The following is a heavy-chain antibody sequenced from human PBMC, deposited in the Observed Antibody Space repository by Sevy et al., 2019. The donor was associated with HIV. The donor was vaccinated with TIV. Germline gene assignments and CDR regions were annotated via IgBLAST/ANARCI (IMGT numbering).Heavy chain of an antibody. J-gene: IGHJ4*02. Sequence: SETLSLTCTVSGDSISSGDYYWSWIRQPPGKGLEWIGYIYYSGSTNYNPSLRSRVTISVDTSKNQFSRKLSSVTAADTAVYYCARAQYYYDRSGNYVLPRYYFDYWGQGALVTVSS. CDR2: IYYSGST. D-gene: IGHD3-22*01. CDR3: ARAQYYYDRSGNYVLPRYYFDY. CDR1: GDSISSGDYY. V-gene: IGHV4-30-4*01.